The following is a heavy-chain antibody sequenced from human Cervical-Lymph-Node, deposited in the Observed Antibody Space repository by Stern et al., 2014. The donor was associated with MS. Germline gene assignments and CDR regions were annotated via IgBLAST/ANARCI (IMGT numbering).Heavy chain of an antibody. CDR2: INGSGSIV. V-gene: IGHV3-9*01. D-gene: IGHD3-3*01. CDR1: GFTFDDFA. J-gene: IGHJ5*02. CDR3: TKVRSSGVGSNWFDP. Sequence: MQLVQSGGGLVQPGRSLRLSCAASGFTFDDFAMHWVRLGPGKGLEWVAGINGSGSIVVYADSVKGRFTISRDNARNSLYLEMSSLRVDDTAFYYCTKVRSSGVGSNWFDPWGQGTLVTVSS.